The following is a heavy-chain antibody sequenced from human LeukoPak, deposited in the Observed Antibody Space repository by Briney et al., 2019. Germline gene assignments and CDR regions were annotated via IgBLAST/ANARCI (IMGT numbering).Heavy chain of an antibody. D-gene: IGHD1-26*01. V-gene: IGHV1-24*01. J-gene: IGHJ3*02. CDR1: GYTLTELS. Sequence: ASVKVSCKVSGYTLTELSMHWVRQAPGKGLDWMGGFDPEDGETIYAQKFQGRVTMTEDTSTDTAYMELSSLRSEDTAVYYCATDLGATTYAFDIWGQGTMVTVSS. CDR3: ATDLGATTYAFDI. CDR2: FDPEDGET.